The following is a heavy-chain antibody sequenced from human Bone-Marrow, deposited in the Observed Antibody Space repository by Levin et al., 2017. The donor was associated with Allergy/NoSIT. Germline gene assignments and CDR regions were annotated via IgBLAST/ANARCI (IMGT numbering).Heavy chain of an antibody. Sequence: SETLSLTCTVSGGSINTNNYYWSWIRQPPGKGLEWIGYISYSGTTYYNPSLKSRVIMSVDTSRTQFSLKLTSVTAADTAVYYCARDMYGDVYHYYGMDVWGQGTTVTVS. V-gene: IGHV4-30-4*01. CDR1: GGSINTNNYY. CDR3: ARDMYGDVYHYYGMDV. CDR2: ISYSGTT. J-gene: IGHJ6*02. D-gene: IGHD4-17*01.